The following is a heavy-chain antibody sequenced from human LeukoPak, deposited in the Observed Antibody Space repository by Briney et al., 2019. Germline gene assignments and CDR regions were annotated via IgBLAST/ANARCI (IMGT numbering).Heavy chain of an antibody. CDR2: ISSSSSYI. Sequence: GGSLRLSCAASGFTFSSYSMNWVRQAPGKGLEWVSSISSSSSYIYYADSVKGRFTISRDNAKNSLYLQMNSLRAEDTALYYCAKEGSRYCSGGSCYGYYFDYWGQGTLVTVSS. V-gene: IGHV3-21*04. J-gene: IGHJ4*02. D-gene: IGHD2-15*01. CDR3: AKEGSRYCSGGSCYGYYFDY. CDR1: GFTFSSYS.